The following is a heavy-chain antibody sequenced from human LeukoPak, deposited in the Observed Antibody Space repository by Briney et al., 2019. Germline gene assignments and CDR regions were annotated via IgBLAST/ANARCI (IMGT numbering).Heavy chain of an antibody. CDR1: GFTFSNYA. J-gene: IGHJ4*02. Sequence: GRSLRLSCAASGFTFSNYAMHWVRQAPGKGLEWVAVIWYDRSNKYYADSVKGRFTISRDNSKNTLYLQMNSLRAEDTAVYYCARYGSGWYFDYWGQGTLVTVSS. V-gene: IGHV3-33*08. CDR2: IWYDRSNK. CDR3: ARYGSGWYFDY. D-gene: IGHD6-19*01.